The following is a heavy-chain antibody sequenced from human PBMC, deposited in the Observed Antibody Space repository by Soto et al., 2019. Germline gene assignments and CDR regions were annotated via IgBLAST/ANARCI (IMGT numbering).Heavy chain of an antibody. D-gene: IGHD3-10*01. V-gene: IGHV1-18*01. CDR1: GGTFSSYT. CDR3: ARDCQAYYYGSGPCAFDY. J-gene: IGHJ4*02. CDR2: IIANNGIT. Sequence: GASVKVSCKASGGTFSSYTISWVRQAPGQGLEWMGRIIANNGITNYAQKLQGRVTMTTDTSTSTAYMELRSLRSDDTAVYYCARDCQAYYYGSGPCAFDYWGQGTLVTVSS.